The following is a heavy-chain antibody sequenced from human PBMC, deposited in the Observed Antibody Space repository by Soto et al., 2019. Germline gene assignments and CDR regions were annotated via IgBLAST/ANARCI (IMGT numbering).Heavy chain of an antibody. CDR2: IYYSGST. Sequence: SETLSLTCTVSGGSISSYYWSWIRQPPGKGLEWIGYIYYSGSTNYNPSLKSRVTISVDTSKNQFSLKLSSVTAADTAVYYCAREGVPDYGDPNHYYYYYMDVWGKGTTVTVSS. CDR1: GGSISSYY. CDR3: AREGVPDYGDPNHYYYYYMDV. D-gene: IGHD4-17*01. J-gene: IGHJ6*03. V-gene: IGHV4-59*01.